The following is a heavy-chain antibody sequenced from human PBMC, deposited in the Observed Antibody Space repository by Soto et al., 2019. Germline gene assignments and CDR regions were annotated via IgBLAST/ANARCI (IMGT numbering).Heavy chain of an antibody. V-gene: IGHV1-69*06. D-gene: IGHD3-22*01. CDR3: ARDPVWYYDSNGYYYSEGMDV. CDR1: GGTFSSYA. J-gene: IGHJ6*02. Sequence: ASVKVSCKASGGTFSSYAISWVRQAPGQGLEWMGGIIPIFGTANYAQKFQGRVTITADKSTSTAYMELSSLRSEDTAVYYCARDPVWYYDSNGYYYSEGMDVWGQGTTVTVSS. CDR2: IIPIFGTA.